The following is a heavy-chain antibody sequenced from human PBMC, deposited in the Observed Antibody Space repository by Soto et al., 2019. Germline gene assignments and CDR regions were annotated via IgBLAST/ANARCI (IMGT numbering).Heavy chain of an antibody. J-gene: IGHJ6*02. Sequence: SVKVSCKASGGTFSSYAISWVRQAPGQGLEWMGGIIPIFGTANYAQKFQGRVTITADESTSTAYMELSSLRSEDTAVYYCARAPVAYCISTSCYRPETTYYYYGMDVWGQGTTVTVSS. D-gene: IGHD2-2*01. CDR2: IIPIFGTA. CDR3: ARAPVAYCISTSCYRPETTYYYYGMDV. V-gene: IGHV1-69*13. CDR1: GGTFSSYA.